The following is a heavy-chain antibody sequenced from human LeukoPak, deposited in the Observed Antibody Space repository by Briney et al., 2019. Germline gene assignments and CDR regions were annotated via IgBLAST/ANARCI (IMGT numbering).Heavy chain of an antibody. CDR1: GYTFTGYY. CDR2: INPNSGGT. Sequence: ASVKVSCKASGYTFTGYYMHWVRQAPGQGLEWMGWINPNSGGTNYAQKFQGRVTMTRDTSISTAYMELSRLRSDDTAVYYRARSGSSWSLIIDYWGQGTLVTVSS. J-gene: IGHJ4*02. CDR3: ARSGSSWSLIIDY. D-gene: IGHD6-13*01. V-gene: IGHV1-2*02.